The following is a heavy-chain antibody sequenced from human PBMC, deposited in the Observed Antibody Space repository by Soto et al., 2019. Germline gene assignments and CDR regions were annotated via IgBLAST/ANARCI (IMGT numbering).Heavy chain of an antibody. Sequence: QVQLVQSGAEVRKPGASVTVSCRSSGDSFNDYYIHWVRQAPGQGFEWMGWINPNGGVTKYAQKFQGWVSMTRDTSIRTVYMQLSRLRSYDTAVYYCARESVGATATLDYYYFYVDVWGTGTTVTVSS. D-gene: IGHD1-26*01. CDR3: ARESVGATATLDYYYFYVDV. V-gene: IGHV1-2*04. J-gene: IGHJ6*03. CDR2: INPNGGVT. CDR1: GDSFNDYY.